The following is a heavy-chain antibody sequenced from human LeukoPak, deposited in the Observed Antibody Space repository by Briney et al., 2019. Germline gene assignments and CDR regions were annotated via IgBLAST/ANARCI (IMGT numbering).Heavy chain of an antibody. CDR2: ISSSSSTI. CDR3: ARPWNYYYYYGMDV. J-gene: IGHJ6*02. D-gene: IGHD1-1*01. V-gene: IGHV3-48*02. Sequence: GGSLRLSCAASGFIFSSYSMNWVRQAPGKGLEWVSYISSSSSTIYYADSVKGRFTISRDNAKNSLYLQMNSLRDEDTAVYYCARPWNYYYYYGMDVWGQGTTVTVSS. CDR1: GFIFSSYS.